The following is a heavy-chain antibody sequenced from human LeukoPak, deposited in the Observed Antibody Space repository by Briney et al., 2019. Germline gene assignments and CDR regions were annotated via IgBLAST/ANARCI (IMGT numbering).Heavy chain of an antibody. J-gene: IGHJ4*02. CDR3: AREIVGGFNPGAY. Sequence: SETLSLTCTVSPDSTTSNFWSWVRQPPGKGLEWIGEIHRSGSTNYNPSLQSRVTTSIDRSKNQIALELSSVTAADTAVYYCAREIVGGFNPGAYWGQGTLVTVSS. D-gene: IGHD1-14*01. V-gene: IGHV4-4*02. CDR2: IHRSGST. CDR1: PDSTTSNF.